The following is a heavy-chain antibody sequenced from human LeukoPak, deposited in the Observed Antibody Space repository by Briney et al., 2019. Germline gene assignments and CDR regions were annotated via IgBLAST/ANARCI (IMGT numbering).Heavy chain of an antibody. CDR2: LYTSGST. V-gene: IGHV4-4*07. CDR3: ACSSSGWFWNY. CDR1: DGSISSYY. D-gene: IGHD6-19*01. J-gene: IGHJ4*02. Sequence: SETLSLTCSVSDGSISSYYWSWIRQPAGKGLEWIGRLYTSGSTNHNPSLKSRVTMSVDTSKNQFSLKLSSVTAADTAVYYCACSSSGWFWNYWGQGTLVTVSS.